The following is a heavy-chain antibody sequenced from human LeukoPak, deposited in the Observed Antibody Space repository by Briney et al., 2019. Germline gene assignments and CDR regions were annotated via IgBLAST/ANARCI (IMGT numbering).Heavy chain of an antibody. CDR1: GYTFTSYD. CDR2: MNPNSGNT. V-gene: IGHV1-8*01. CDR3: ARGRDPRSYYYMDV. Sequence: ASVKVSCKASGYTFTSYDINWVRQATGQGLEWMGWMNPNSGNTGYAQKFQGRVTMTRNTSISTAYMELSSLGSEDTAVYYCARGRDPRSYYYMDVWGKGTTVTVSS. D-gene: IGHD2-21*02. J-gene: IGHJ6*03.